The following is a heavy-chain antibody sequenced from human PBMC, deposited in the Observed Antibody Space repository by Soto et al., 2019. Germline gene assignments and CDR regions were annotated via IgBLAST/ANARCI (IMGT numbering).Heavy chain of an antibody. CDR2: INPNSGGT. D-gene: IGHD2-15*01. Sequence: GASVKVSCKASGYTFTGYYMHWVRQAPGQGLEWMGWINPNSGGTNYAQKFQGWVTMTRDTSISTAYMELSRLRSDDTAVYYCARGGVVAVYYYYYYMDVWGKGTTVTVSS. CDR3: ARGGVVAVYYYYYYMDV. J-gene: IGHJ6*03. CDR1: GYTFTGYY. V-gene: IGHV1-2*04.